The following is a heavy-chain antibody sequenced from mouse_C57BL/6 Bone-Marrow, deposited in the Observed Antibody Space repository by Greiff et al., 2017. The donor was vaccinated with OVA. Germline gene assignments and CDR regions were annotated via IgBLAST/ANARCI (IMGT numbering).Heavy chain of an antibody. CDR2: IYPSDSET. J-gene: IGHJ4*01. D-gene: IGHD1-1*01. V-gene: IGHV1-61*01. CDR1: GYTFPSYW. CDR3: ARGLLPLRYAMDD. Sequence: QVQLQQPGAELVRPGSSVKLSCKASGYTFPSYWMDWVKQRPGQGLEWIGNIYPSDSETHYNQKFKDKATLTVDKSSSTAYMQLSSLTSEDSAVYYCARGLLPLRYAMDDWGQGTSVTVSS.